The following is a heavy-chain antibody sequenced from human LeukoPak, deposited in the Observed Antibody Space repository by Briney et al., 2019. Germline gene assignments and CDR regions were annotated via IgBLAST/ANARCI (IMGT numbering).Heavy chain of an antibody. CDR2: IIPIFGIA. CDR3: ATAVHDYGDYVGGMGAFDI. J-gene: IGHJ3*02. Sequence: EASVKVSCKASGSTFSSYAISWVRQAPGQGLEWMGRIIPIFGIANYAQKFQGRVTITADKSTSTAYMELSSLRSEDTAVYYCATAVHDYGDYVGGMGAFDIWGQGTMVTVSS. D-gene: IGHD4-17*01. V-gene: IGHV1-69*04. CDR1: GSTFSSYA.